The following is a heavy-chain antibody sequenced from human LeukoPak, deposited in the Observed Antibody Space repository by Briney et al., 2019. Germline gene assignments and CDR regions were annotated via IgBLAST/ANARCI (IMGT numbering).Heavy chain of an antibody. CDR3: ARVGDPPFGELLGLLGYYYMDV. D-gene: IGHD3-10*01. V-gene: IGHV1-18*01. Sequence: GASVKVSCKASGYTFTSYGISWVRQAPGQGLEWMGWISAYNGNTNYAQKLQGRVTMTTDTSTSTAYMELRSLRSDDTAVYYCARVGDPPFGELLGLLGYYYMDVWGKGTTVTVSS. CDR1: GYTFTSYG. CDR2: ISAYNGNT. J-gene: IGHJ6*03.